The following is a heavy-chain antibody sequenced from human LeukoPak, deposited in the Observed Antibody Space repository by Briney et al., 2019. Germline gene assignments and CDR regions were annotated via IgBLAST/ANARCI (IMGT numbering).Heavy chain of an antibody. CDR2: ISSSGSTI. D-gene: IGHD2-15*01. J-gene: IGHJ6*02. Sequence: GGSLRLSCAASGFXFSSYSMNWVRQAPGKGLEWVSYISSSGSTIYYADSVKGRFTISRDNAKNSLYLQMNSLRAEDTAVYYCARETMVVAATRYYYYGMDVWGQGTTVTVSS. CDR3: ARETMVVAATRYYYYGMDV. V-gene: IGHV3-48*04. CDR1: GFXFSSYS.